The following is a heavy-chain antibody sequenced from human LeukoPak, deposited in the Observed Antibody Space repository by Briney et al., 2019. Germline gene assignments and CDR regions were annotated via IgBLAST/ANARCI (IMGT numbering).Heavy chain of an antibody. D-gene: IGHD6-6*01. CDR1: GFTFSSYS. Sequence: SGGSLRLSCAASGFTFSSYSMNWVRQAPGKGLEWVSSISSSSSYIYYADSVKGRFTISRDNAKNSLYLQMNSLRAEDTAVYYCARDSSSGFDYWGQGTLVTVSS. V-gene: IGHV3-21*01. CDR2: ISSSSSYI. CDR3: ARDSSSGFDY. J-gene: IGHJ4*02.